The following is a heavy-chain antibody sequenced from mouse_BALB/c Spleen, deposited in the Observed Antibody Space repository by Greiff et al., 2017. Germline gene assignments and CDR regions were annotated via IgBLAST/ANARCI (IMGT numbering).Heavy chain of an antibody. J-gene: IGHJ4*01. D-gene: IGHD2-1*01. CDR1: GFNIKDYY. V-gene: IGHV14-4*02. CDR2: IDPENGDT. CDR3: NAWSGNYDAMDY. Sequence: EVQLQQSGAELVRSGASVKLSCTASGFNIKDYYMHWVKQRPEQGLEWIGWIDPENGDTEYAPKFQGKATMTADTSSNTAYLQLSSLTSEDTAVYYCNAWSGNYDAMDYWGQGTSVTVSS.